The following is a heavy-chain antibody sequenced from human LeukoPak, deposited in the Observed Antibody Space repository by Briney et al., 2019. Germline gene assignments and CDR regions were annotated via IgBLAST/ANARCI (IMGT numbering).Heavy chain of an antibody. D-gene: IGHD4-23*01. CDR1: GGSISSGGYY. CDR2: IYYSGST. Sequence: SETLSLACTVSGGSISSGGYYWSWIRQHPGKGLEWIGYIYYSGSTYYNPSLKSRVTISVDTSKNQFSLKLSSVTAADTAVYYCARELRDLRWGTILDYWGQGTLVTVSS. CDR3: ARELRDLRWGTILDY. J-gene: IGHJ4*02. V-gene: IGHV4-31*03.